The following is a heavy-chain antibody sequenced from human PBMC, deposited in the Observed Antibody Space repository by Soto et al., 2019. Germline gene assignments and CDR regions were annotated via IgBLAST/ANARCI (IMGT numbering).Heavy chain of an antibody. J-gene: IGHJ6*02. CDR3: VREGRYCRFWSVYQCGGRCDMDF. Sequence: PSETLSLTCGVYGGSFSGYSWTWIRQAPGKGLEWIGTINHNGGTNYNSSLQIRVSIKVDMSKNQFPLLLYPVTASATALYYCVREGRYCRFWSVYQCGGRCDMDFCGQGTTVTVSS. CDR1: GGSFSGYS. CDR2: INHNGGT. V-gene: IGHV4-34*01. D-gene: IGHD3-3*01.